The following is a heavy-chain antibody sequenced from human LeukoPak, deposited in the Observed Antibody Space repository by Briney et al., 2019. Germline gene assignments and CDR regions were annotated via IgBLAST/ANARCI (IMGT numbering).Heavy chain of an antibody. D-gene: IGHD3-22*01. J-gene: IGHJ4*02. CDR2: ISYDGSNK. V-gene: IGHV3-30*09. CDR3: ASNFYDVGGYYYRTPVQY. CDR1: GFTFSSYA. Sequence: GGSLRLSCAASGFTFSSYAMHWVRQAPGKGLEWVAVISYDGSNKYYADSVKGRFAVSRDNSKNTLYLQMRSLRPEDTAVYYCASNFYDVGGYYYRTPVQYWGQGTPVTVSS.